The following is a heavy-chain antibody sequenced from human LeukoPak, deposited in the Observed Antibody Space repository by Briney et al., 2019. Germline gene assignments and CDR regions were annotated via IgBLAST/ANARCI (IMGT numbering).Heavy chain of an antibody. CDR2: INPDGSNT. CDR1: GFTFSNYW. V-gene: IGHV3-74*01. J-gene: IGHJ4*02. CDR3: AKDLHYGSADY. D-gene: IGHD3-10*01. Sequence: GGSLRLSCAASGFTFSNYWMHWVRQDPGKGLVWVSYINPDGSNTNYADSVKGRFTISRDNAKNALYLQMNSLRAEDTAVYYCAKDLHYGSADYWGQGTLVTVSS.